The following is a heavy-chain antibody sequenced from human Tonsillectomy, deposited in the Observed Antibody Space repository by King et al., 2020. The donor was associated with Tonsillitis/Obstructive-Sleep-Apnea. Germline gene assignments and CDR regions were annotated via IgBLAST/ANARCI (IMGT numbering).Heavy chain of an antibody. V-gene: IGHV2-5*02. CDR2: IYWDDDK. CDR3: AHRVLRYFDWLPNAEYFHD. J-gene: IGHJ1*01. CDR1: GISLTTSGVG. D-gene: IGHD3-9*01. Sequence: ITLKESGPTLVKPTQTLTLTCTVSGISLTTSGVGVGWIRQPPGKALEWLALIYWDDDKRYSPSLRSRLTITKDTSKNQVVLTMTNMDPVDTATYYCAHRVLRYFDWLPNAEYFHDWGQRNLVTVSS.